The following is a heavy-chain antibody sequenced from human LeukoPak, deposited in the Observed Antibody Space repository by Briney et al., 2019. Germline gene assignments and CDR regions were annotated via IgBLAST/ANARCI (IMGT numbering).Heavy chain of an antibody. V-gene: IGHV5-51*01. J-gene: IGHJ3*02. Sequence: GGALKISFKGSGYRFTSYWIGWVRPLPGKGLEWMGIIYPGESDTRYSPSFQGQVAISADTSISPAYLQWSNLKASDTAMYYCARHGRRYFDWLLSHEDDAFDIWGQRTMVTVSS. CDR2: IYPGESDT. CDR3: ARHGRRYFDWLLSHEDDAFDI. D-gene: IGHD3-9*01. CDR1: GYRFTSYW.